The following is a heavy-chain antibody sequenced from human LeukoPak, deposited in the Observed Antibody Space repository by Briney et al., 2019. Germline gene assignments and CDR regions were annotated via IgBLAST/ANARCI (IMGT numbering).Heavy chain of an antibody. CDR2: IYYSGST. CDR1: GGSISSSNW. J-gene: IGHJ5*02. V-gene: IGHV4-4*02. D-gene: IGHD6-13*01. Sequence: SETLSLTCAVSGGSISSSNWWSWVRQPPGKGLEWIGEIYYSGSTNYNPSLKSRVTISVDKSKNQFSLKLSSVTAADTAVYYCARGGYSSSWLPPGGNWFDPWGQGTLVTVSS. CDR3: ARGGYSSSWLPPGGNWFDP.